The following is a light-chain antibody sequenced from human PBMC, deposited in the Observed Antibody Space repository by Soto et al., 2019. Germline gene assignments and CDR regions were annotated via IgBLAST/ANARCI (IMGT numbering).Light chain of an antibody. V-gene: IGKV3-11*01. CDR3: QQRSNWPLT. CDR2: DAS. Sequence: EIVLTQSPATLSLSPGERATLSCWASQSVGNSLAWYQQKPGHAPRLLIYDASDRATGIPARFSGCGAGTDFTLTISSLEPEDLAVYYCQQRSNWPLTFGGGTKVEIK. J-gene: IGKJ4*01. CDR1: QSVGNS.